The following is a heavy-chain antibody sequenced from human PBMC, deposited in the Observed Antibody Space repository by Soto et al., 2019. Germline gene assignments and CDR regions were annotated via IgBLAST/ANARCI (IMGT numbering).Heavy chain of an antibody. CDR1: GFSVSSYY. CDR2: AHRDYRA. Sequence: HPGGSLRLSCAVSGFSVSSYYMSWVRQAPGKGLDWVSVAHRDYRATYADSVKGRFTISRDTSKNTVYLQMNNLRVDDTAVYYCVRSGMYDPGRRFDYWGPGTLVTVSS. D-gene: IGHD1-26*01. CDR3: VRSGMYDPGRRFDY. V-gene: IGHV3-53*01. J-gene: IGHJ4*02.